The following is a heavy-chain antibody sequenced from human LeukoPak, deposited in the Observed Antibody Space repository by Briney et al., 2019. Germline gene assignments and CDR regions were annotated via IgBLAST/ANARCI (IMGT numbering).Heavy chain of an antibody. CDR3: ARGPHQHWPLGQF. Sequence: SETLSLACEVNGGSFNGYHWTWIRQSPGKGLEWIGEINDSGSPIYSPSLRSRLTISVDTSKNQFSVTLTSVTVADTAVYYCARGPHQHWPLGQFWGQGTLVTVSS. V-gene: IGHV4-34*01. D-gene: IGHD2-2*01. CDR2: INDSGSP. CDR1: GGSFNGYH. J-gene: IGHJ4*02.